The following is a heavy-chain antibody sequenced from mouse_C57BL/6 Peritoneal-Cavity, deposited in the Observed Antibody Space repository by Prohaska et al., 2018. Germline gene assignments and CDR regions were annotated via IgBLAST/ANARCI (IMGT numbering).Heavy chain of an antibody. CDR3: ERGTIYDGYYHFAY. V-gene: IGHV3-6*01. D-gene: IGHD2-3*01. CDR2: ISYDGSN. Sequence: PSQSLSLTCSVTGYSITSGYYWNWIRPFPGNKLECMGCISYDGSNNYNPSIKNRISITRDTYKNQFFLKLNAVSTEDTDTYYSERGTIYDGYYHFAYWGKGTLVTVSA. J-gene: IGHJ3*01. CDR1: GYSITSGYY.